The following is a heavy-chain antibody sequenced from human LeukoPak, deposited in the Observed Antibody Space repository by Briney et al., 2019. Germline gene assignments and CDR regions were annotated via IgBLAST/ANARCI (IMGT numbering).Heavy chain of an antibody. Sequence: GRSLRLSCAASGFTFSSYGMHWVRQAPGKGLEWVAVIWYDGSNKYYADSVKGRFTISRDNSKNTLYLQMNSLRAEDTAVYYCARVPTLYCSGGSCYSLYYYGMDVWGQGTTVTVSS. CDR1: GFTFSSYG. CDR3: ARVPTLYCSGGSCYSLYYYGMDV. CDR2: IWYDGSNK. J-gene: IGHJ6*02. D-gene: IGHD2-15*01. V-gene: IGHV3-33*01.